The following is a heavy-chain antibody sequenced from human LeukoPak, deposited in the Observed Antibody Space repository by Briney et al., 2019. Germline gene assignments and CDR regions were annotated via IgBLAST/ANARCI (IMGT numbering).Heavy chain of an antibody. Sequence: PGGSLRLSCAASGFTVSSNCMSWVRQAPGKGLEWVSVIYSGGSTYYAGSVKGRFTISRDNSKNTLYLQMNSLRAEDTAVYYCARDVPKVVVAATRPYWGQGTLVTVSS. D-gene: IGHD2-15*01. CDR2: IYSGGST. CDR3: ARDVPKVVVAATRPY. V-gene: IGHV3-53*01. CDR1: GFTVSSNC. J-gene: IGHJ4*02.